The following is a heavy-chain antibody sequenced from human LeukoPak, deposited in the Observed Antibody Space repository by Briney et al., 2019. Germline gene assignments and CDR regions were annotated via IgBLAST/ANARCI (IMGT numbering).Heavy chain of an antibody. D-gene: IGHD2-21*02. V-gene: IGHV3-53*01. CDR1: GFTVSSNY. Sequence: PGGSLRLSCAASGFTVSSNYMSWVRQAPGKGLEWVSVIYSGSSADYADSVKGRFTISRDNSENTLYLQMNSLRAEDTAVYYCATGGDHPYWGPGTLVTVSS. CDR3: ATGGDHPY. J-gene: IGHJ1*01. CDR2: IYSGSSA.